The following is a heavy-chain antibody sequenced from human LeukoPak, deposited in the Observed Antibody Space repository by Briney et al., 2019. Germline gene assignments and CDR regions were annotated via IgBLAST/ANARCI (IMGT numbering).Heavy chain of an antibody. CDR3: AKALLRSDRAYYFDY. D-gene: IGHD4-17*01. Sequence: GGSLRLSCVTSGFTVGSYGIHWVRQAPGKGLEWVGVIWYDGSKKYYADSVKGRFTISRDNSKNTLYLQMYSLRDEDTAVYYCAKALLRSDRAYYFDYWGQGTLVTVSS. CDR1: GFTVGSYG. V-gene: IGHV3-33*06. CDR2: IWYDGSKK. J-gene: IGHJ4*02.